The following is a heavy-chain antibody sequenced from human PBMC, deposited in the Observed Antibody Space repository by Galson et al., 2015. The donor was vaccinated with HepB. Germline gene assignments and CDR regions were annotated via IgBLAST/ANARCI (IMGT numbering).Heavy chain of an antibody. V-gene: IGHV3-15*07. CDR3: TTKFIQLWPSYHYYYGMDV. J-gene: IGHJ6*02. Sequence: SLRLSCAASGFTFSNAWMNWVRQAPGKGLEWVGRIKSKTDGGTTDYAAPVKGRFTISRDDSTNTLYLQMNSLKTEDTAVYYCTTKFIQLWPSYHYYYGMDVWGQGTTVTVSS. CDR2: IKSKTDGGTT. CDR1: GFTFSNAW. D-gene: IGHD5-18*01.